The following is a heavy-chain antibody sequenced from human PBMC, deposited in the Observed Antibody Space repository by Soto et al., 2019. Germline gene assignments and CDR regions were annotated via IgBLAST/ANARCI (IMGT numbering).Heavy chain of an antibody. J-gene: IGHJ2*01. D-gene: IGHD2-21*02. CDR1: GGSISSGGYY. Sequence: QVQLQESGPGLVKPSQTLSLTCTVSGGSISSGGYYWNWIRQHPGKGLEWIGYIYYSGSTYYNPSLQSRVTIAVDTSKNQFSLKLSSVTAADTAVYYCASAPGGNSNDWYFDLWGRGTLVTVSS. CDR2: IYYSGST. V-gene: IGHV4-31*03. CDR3: ASAPGGNSNDWYFDL.